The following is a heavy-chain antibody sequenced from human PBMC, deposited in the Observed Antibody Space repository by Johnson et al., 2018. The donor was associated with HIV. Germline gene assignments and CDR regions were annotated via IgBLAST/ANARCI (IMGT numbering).Heavy chain of an antibody. CDR2: ISSSGGTI. V-gene: IGHV3-11*01. J-gene: IGHJ3*02. Sequence: QVQLVESGGGVVQPGGSLRLSCAASGFTFNDYYMSWIRQAPGKGLEWVSYISSSGGTIYNADSVKGRFTISRNNAKNSLYLQMNSLRAEDTAMYYCASSFGDWVPIEQTSAFDIWGQGTMVTVSS. D-gene: IGHD3-16*01. CDR3: ASSFGDWVPIEQTSAFDI. CDR1: GFTFNDYY.